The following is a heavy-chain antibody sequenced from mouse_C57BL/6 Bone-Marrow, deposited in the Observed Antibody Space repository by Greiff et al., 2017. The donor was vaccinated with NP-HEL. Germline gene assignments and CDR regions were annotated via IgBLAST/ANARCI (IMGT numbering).Heavy chain of an antibody. CDR2: IYPRDGST. CDR1: GYTFTDHT. J-gene: IGHJ1*03. V-gene: IGHV1-78*01. Sequence: VMLVESDAELVKPGASVKISCKVSGYTFTDHTIHWMKQRPEQGLEWIGYIYPRDGSTKYNEKFKGKATLTADKSSSTAYMQLNSLTAEDSAVYFCARKGHLYWYFDVWGTGTTVTVSS. CDR3: ARKGHLYWYFDV.